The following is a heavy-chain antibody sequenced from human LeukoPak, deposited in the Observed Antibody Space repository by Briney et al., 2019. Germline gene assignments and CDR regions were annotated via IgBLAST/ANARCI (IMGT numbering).Heavy chain of an antibody. D-gene: IGHD5-18*01. Sequence: GGSLRLSCAASGFTFSDYWMHWVRQAPGKGLVWVSRINTDGSSTSYADSVKGRFTISRDNAKNTLYLQMNGLRAEDTAVYYCARARYSYTGAVDYWGQGTLVTVSS. CDR2: INTDGSST. CDR3: ARARYSYTGAVDY. CDR1: GFTFSDYW. V-gene: IGHV3-74*01. J-gene: IGHJ4*02.